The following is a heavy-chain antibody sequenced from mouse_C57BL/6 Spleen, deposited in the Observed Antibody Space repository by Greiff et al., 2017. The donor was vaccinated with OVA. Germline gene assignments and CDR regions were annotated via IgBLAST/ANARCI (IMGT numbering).Heavy chain of an antibody. D-gene: IGHD1-1*02. CDR1: GFSLTSYG. V-gene: IGHV2-2*01. CDR2: IWRGGST. Sequence: VQLQQSGPGLVQPSQSLSITCTVSGFSLTSYGVHWVRQSPGKGLEWLGVIWRGGSTDYNAAFISRLSISKDNSKSQVFFKMNSLQADDAAIYYCARREDDGGFAYWGQGTLVTVSA. J-gene: IGHJ3*01. CDR3: ARREDDGGFAY.